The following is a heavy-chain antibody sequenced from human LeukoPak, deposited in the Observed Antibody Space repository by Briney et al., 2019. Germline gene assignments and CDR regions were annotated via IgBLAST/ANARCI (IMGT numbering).Heavy chain of an antibody. CDR3: ARIRPYSSSSLGYYMDV. V-gene: IGHV2-70*04. D-gene: IGHD6-6*01. CDR1: GFSLRTRGMR. CDR2: IDWDDDK. J-gene: IGHJ6*03. Sequence: SGPALVKPPQTLTLTCTFSGFSLRTRGMRVSWIRQPPGKALEWLSRIDWDDDKFYSTSLKTRLTISKDTSKNQVVLTMTNMDPVDTATYYCARIRPYSSSSLGYYMDVWGKGTTVTVSS.